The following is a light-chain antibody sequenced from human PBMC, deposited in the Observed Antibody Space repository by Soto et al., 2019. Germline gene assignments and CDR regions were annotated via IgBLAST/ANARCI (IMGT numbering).Light chain of an antibody. CDR1: QSVSSSF. CDR3: HQRNT. Sequence: EIILTQSPDTLSVSPGERATLSCRASQSVSSSFLAWYQHKPGQAPRLLIYDTSNRATGVPPRFSGSRSGTDFTLTISSVEPEDFALYFCHQRNTFGQGTRLEIK. V-gene: IGKV3D-20*02. J-gene: IGKJ5*01. CDR2: DTS.